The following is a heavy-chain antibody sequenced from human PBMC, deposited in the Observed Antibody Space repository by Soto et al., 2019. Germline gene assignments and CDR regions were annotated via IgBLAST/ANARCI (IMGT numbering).Heavy chain of an antibody. CDR3: AVYGYGVSAAAY. V-gene: IGHV3-7*03. J-gene: IGHJ4*02. D-gene: IGHD4-17*01. CDR2: INQDGSER. Sequence: GGALTISCAGSGLTFRNDWWSWVRQAPGKGLEWVANINQDGSERYYVDSVRGRFTISRDNVENSLYLQLNSLRPEDTAVYYCAVYGYGVSAAAYWGQGTLVTVSS. CDR1: GLTFRNDW.